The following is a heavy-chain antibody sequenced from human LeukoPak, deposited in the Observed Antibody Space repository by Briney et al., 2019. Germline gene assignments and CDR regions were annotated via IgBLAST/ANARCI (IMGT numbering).Heavy chain of an antibody. Sequence: PGESLKISCKGSGYSFSSYWIGWVRQMPGKGLEWMGIIYPGDSDTRYSPSFQGQVTISADKSISAAYLQWSSLKASDTAMYYCARHMYGSSWPFDYWGQGTLVTVSS. CDR1: GYSFSSYW. D-gene: IGHD6-13*01. CDR2: IYPGDSDT. CDR3: ARHMYGSSWPFDY. J-gene: IGHJ4*02. V-gene: IGHV5-51*01.